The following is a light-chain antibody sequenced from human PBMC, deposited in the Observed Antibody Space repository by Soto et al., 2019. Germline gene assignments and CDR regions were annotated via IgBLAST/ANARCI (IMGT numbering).Light chain of an antibody. CDR1: HDLDRW. J-gene: IGKJ4*01. Sequence: DIQMTQSPSSVSASVGDRVTISCRASHDLDRWLAWYQQKPGQGPNLLIFGSSSLQTGVPSRFSGSGSGTQFTLIINGLQPEDFATYFCQQAKSFPPTFGGGTKVEI. CDR2: GSS. CDR3: QQAKSFPPT. V-gene: IGKV1-12*01.